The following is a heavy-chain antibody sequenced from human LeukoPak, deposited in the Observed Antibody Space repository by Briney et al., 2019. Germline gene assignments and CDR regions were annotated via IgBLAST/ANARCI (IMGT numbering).Heavy chain of an antibody. CDR3: ARKYGSGSPLDY. Sequence: GGSLRLSCAASGFTVSSYGMHWVRQAPGKGLEWVAVIWYDGSNKYYADSVKGRFTISRDNSKNTLYLQMNSLRAEDTAVYYCARKYGSGSPLDYWGQGTLVTVSS. CDR1: GFTVSSYG. D-gene: IGHD3-10*01. J-gene: IGHJ4*02. V-gene: IGHV3-33*01. CDR2: IWYDGSNK.